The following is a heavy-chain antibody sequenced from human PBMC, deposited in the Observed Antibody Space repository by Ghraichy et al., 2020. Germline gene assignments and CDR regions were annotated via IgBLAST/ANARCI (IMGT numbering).Heavy chain of an antibody. V-gene: IGHV4-34*01. CDR2: ISHSGST. CDR1: GGSFSGYS. D-gene: IGHD3-10*01. CDR3: ARTGYGYGSLDY. Sequence: SETLSLTCAVYGGSFSGYSWSWIRQPPGKGLEWIGEISHSGSTNYNPSLESRVTISLDTSKNQFSLKLSSVAAADTAVYYCARTGYGYGSLDYWGQGTLVTVSS. J-gene: IGHJ4*02.